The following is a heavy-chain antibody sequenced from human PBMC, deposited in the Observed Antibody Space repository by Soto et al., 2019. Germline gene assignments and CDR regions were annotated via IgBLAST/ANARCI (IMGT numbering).Heavy chain of an antibody. CDR2: ISYDGSNK. Sequence: GGSLRLSCAASGFTFSSYGMHWVRQAPGKGLEWVAVISYDGSNKYYADSVKGRFTISRDNSKNTLYLQMNSLRAEDTAVYYCAKDRQWLADGMDVWGQGTTVTVSS. CDR1: GFTFSSYG. V-gene: IGHV3-30*18. CDR3: AKDRQWLADGMDV. D-gene: IGHD6-19*01. J-gene: IGHJ6*02.